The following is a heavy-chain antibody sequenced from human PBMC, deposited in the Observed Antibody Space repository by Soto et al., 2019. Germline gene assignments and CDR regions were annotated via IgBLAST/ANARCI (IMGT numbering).Heavy chain of an antibody. J-gene: IGHJ4*02. V-gene: IGHV4-61*01. CDR2: LYDSRST. D-gene: IGHD3-22*01. CDR1: GGSVSSGSYY. CDR3: ARDRAYYESSGLYFDY. Sequence: SGTLSLTCTVSGGSVSSGSYYWSWIRQPPGKGLEWIGYLYDSRSTNYNPSLKSRVTISVDTSKSQVSLKLSSVTAADTAVYYCARDRAYYESSGLYFDYWGQGTLVTVSS.